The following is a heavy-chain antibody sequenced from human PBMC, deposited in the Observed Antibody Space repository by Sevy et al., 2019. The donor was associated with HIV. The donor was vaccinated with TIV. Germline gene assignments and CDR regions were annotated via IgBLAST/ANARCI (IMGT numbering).Heavy chain of an antibody. D-gene: IGHD1-1*01. CDR1: GFTFGDYA. CDR3: TRWKGDQSIFDN. Sequence: GGSLRLSCTGSGFTFGDYAMSWVRQAPGKGLEWVAFLKHKAYGGTLDYAASVKGRFSISRDDSKSIAHLQMNDLKTEDTAIYYCTRWKGDQSIFDNWGQGALVTVSS. CDR2: LKHKAYGGTL. V-gene: IGHV3-49*04. J-gene: IGHJ4*02.